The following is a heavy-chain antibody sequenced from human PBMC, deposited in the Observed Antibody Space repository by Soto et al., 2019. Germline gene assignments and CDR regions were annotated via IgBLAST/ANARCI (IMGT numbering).Heavy chain of an antibody. CDR1: GYTFTSYG. CDR2: ISAYNGNT. V-gene: IGHV1-18*01. Sequence: QVQLVQSGAEVKKPGASVKVSCKASGYTFTSYGISWVRQAPGQGLEWMGWISAYNGNTNYAQKLQGRVTMTTDTSASTAYMELRRLRSDDPAVYYCARDPTNLLPTVTTNDYWGQGTLVTVSS. D-gene: IGHD4-17*01. J-gene: IGHJ4*02. CDR3: ARDPTNLLPTVTTNDY.